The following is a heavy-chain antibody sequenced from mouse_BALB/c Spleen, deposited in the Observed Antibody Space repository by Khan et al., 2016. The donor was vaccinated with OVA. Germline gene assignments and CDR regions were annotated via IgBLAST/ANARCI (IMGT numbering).Heavy chain of an antibody. Sequence: VRLQQSGPDLVKPGASVKISCKASGYSFTVYYMTWVKQSHGKSPEWIGRVNPNNGDTNYNQNFKGKAILTVDKSSNTAYMELRSLTSEDSAVFYGARENEFFPYWGQGTLVTVSA. CDR3: ARENEFFPY. V-gene: IGHV1-26*01. CDR2: VNPNNGDT. J-gene: IGHJ3*01. CDR1: GYSFTVYY.